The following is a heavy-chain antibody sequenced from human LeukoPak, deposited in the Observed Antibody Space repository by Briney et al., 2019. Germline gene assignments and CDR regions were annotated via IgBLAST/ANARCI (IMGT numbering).Heavy chain of an antibody. J-gene: IGHJ4*02. Sequence: GGSLRLSCAASGFTFSSYWMNWARQAPGKGLEWVASINHNGNVNYYVDSVKGRFTISRDNAKNTLYLQMNSLRAEDTAVYYCVRDLGGRSGHWGQGTLVTVSS. CDR1: GFTFSSYW. CDR3: VRDLGGRSGH. D-gene: IGHD1-26*01. CDR2: INHNGNVN. V-gene: IGHV3-7*01.